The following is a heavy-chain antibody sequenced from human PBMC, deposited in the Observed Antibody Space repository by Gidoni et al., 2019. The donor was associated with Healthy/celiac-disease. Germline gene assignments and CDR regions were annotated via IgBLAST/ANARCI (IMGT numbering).Heavy chain of an antibody. V-gene: IGHV4-34*01. CDR3: ARGRGGASHTTHYYMDV. D-gene: IGHD1-1*01. Sequence: QVQLQQWGAGLLKPSETLSLTCAVYGGSFSGYYWGWIRQPPGKGLGWIGEINQRGSTNYSPSPKSRSPISVDTSKNQFSLKLSSMTAAEAAVYYCARGRGGASHTTHYYMDVWGKGTTVTVSS. CDR1: GGSFSGYY. J-gene: IGHJ6*03. CDR2: INQRGST.